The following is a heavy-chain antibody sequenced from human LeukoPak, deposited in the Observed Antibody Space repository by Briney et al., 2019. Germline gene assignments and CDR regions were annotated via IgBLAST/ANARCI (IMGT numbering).Heavy chain of an antibody. V-gene: IGHV4-30-2*01. CDR1: GGSISSGGYS. CDR2: IYHSGST. J-gene: IGHJ5*02. Sequence: SETLSLTCAVSGGSISSGGYSWSWIRQPPGKGLEWIGYIYHSGSTYYNPSLKSRVTISVDRSKSQFSLKLSSVTAADTAVYYCARALNWFDPWGQGTLVTVSS. CDR3: ARALNWFDP.